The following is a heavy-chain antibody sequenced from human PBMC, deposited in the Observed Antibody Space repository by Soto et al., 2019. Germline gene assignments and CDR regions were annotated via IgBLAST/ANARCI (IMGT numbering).Heavy chain of an antibody. CDR1: GSTFTSYG. V-gene: IGHV1-18*01. Sequence: ASVKVSCKASGSTFTSYGISWVRQAPGQGLEWMGWISAYNGNTNYAQKLQGRVTMTTDTSTSTAYTELRSLRSDDTAVYYCARVVRLRFSNWFDPWGQGTLVTVSS. J-gene: IGHJ5*02. CDR3: ARVVRLRFSNWFDP. CDR2: ISAYNGNT. D-gene: IGHD5-12*01.